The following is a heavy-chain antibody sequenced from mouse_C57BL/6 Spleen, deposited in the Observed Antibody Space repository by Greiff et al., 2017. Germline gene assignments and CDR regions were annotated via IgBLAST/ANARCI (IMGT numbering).Heavy chain of an antibody. CDR3: ARGHYGT. J-gene: IGHJ2*01. CDR2: IYPGSGNT. D-gene: IGHD1-1*01. CDR1: GYTFTDYY. Sequence: QVQLQQSGAELVRPGASVKLSCKASGYTFTDYYINWVKQRPGQGLEWIARIYPGSGNTYYNEKFKGKATLTAEKSSSTAYMQLSSLTSEDSAVYFCARGHYGTWGQGTTLTVSS. V-gene: IGHV1-76*01.